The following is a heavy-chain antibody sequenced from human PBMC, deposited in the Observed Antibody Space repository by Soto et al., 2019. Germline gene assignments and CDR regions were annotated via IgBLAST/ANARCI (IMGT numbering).Heavy chain of an antibody. V-gene: IGHV1-2*02. CDR1: GYTFTGYY. CDR2: INPNSGGT. CDR3: ARGGRFGESYYYYYGMDV. Sequence: ASVKVSCKASGYTFTGYYMHWVRQAPGQGLEWMGWINPNSGGTNYAQKFQGRVTMTRDTSVSTAYMELSRLRSDDTAVYYCARGGRFGESYYYYYGMDVWGQGTTVTVSS. D-gene: IGHD3-10*01. J-gene: IGHJ6*02.